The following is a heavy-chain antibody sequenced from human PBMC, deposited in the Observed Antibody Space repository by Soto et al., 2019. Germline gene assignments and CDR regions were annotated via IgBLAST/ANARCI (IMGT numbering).Heavy chain of an antibody. Sequence: ESGGGLVKPGGSLRLSCAASGFTFNNYNMHWVRQAPGKGLEWVSSISTSSSYIYYADSVKGRFTISRDNAKNLLYLQMNSLRAEDTAVYYCARGIWEDLSRGYFDLWGRGTLVTVSS. V-gene: IGHV3-21*01. CDR1: GFTFNNYN. CDR2: ISTSSSYI. CDR3: ARGIWEDLSRGYFDL. D-gene: IGHD1-26*01. J-gene: IGHJ2*01.